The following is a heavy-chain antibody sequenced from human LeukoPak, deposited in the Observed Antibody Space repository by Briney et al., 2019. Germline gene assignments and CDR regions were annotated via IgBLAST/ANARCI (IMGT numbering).Heavy chain of an antibody. Sequence: PSETLSLTCTVSGGSISSSSYYWGWIRQPPGKGLEWIGSIYYSGSTYYNPSLKSRVTISVDTSKNQFSLKLSSVTAADTAVYYCARDGRWDSSGLGLDYWGQGTLVTVSS. CDR2: IYYSGST. D-gene: IGHD3-22*01. CDR3: ARDGRWDSSGLGLDY. J-gene: IGHJ4*02. CDR1: GGSISSSSYY. V-gene: IGHV4-39*07.